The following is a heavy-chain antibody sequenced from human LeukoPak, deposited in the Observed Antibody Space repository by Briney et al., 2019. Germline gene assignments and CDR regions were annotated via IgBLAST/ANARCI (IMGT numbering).Heavy chain of an antibody. D-gene: IGHD3-10*01. CDR3: ARDRGPYYFDY. CDR1: GFTFDDYG. J-gene: IGHJ4*02. V-gene: IGHV3-20*01. Sequence: GGSLRLSCAASGFTFDDYGMSWVRQAPGEGLEWVSGINWNGGSTGYADSVKGRFTISRDNAKNSLYLQMNSLRAEDAALYHCARDRGPYYFDYWGQGTLVTVSS. CDR2: INWNGGST.